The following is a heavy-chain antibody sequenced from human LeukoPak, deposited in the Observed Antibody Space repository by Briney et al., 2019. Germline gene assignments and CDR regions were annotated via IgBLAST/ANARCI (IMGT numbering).Heavy chain of an antibody. J-gene: IGHJ4*02. V-gene: IGHV3-23*01. D-gene: IGHD5-18*01. CDR1: GFTFSSYA. Sequence: PGGSLRLSCVASGFTFSSYAINWVRQAPGKGLEWVSVISGSGDNTKYADSVKGRFTISRDNSKNTLYLQMNSLRAEDTAVYYCAKAYSYGYSFDYWGQGTLVTVSS. CDR2: ISGSGDNT. CDR3: AKAYSYGYSFDY.